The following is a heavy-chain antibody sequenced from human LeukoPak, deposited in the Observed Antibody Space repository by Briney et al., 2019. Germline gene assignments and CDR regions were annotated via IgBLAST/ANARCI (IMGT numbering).Heavy chain of an antibody. CDR1: GGSISSYY. J-gene: IGHJ5*02. V-gene: IGHV4-4*07. D-gene: IGHD3-10*01. Sequence: PSETLSLTCTVSGGSISSYYWSWIRQPAGKGLEWIGRIYTTGTTNYNPSLRSRVSVSVDTSKNQFSLNLSSVTAADTAVYYCARGQDYYGSGAQSNWFDPWGQGTLVTVS. CDR3: ARGQDYYGSGAQSNWFDP. CDR2: IYTTGTT.